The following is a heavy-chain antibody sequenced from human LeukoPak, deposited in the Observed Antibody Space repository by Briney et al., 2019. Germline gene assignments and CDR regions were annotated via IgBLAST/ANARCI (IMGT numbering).Heavy chain of an antibody. V-gene: IGHV1-46*01. J-gene: IGHJ4*02. CDR1: GYSFISYY. CDR3: AREGDSSGLAFDY. CDR2: INPSGGST. D-gene: IGHD3-22*01. Sequence: ASVKVSCKASGYSFISYYIHWVRQAPGQGLEWMGVINPSGGSTSYARKFQGRVTMTRDTSTSTVYVDLSSLRSEDTAVYYCAREGDSSGLAFDYWGQGTLVTVSS.